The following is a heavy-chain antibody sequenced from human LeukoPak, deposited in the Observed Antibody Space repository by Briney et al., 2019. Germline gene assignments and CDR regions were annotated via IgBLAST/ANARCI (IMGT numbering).Heavy chain of an antibody. CDR1: GGSISSYY. V-gene: IGHV4-4*07. CDR2: ITASGST. Sequence: SETLSLTCTVSGGSISSYYWSWIRQTAGKGLEWIGRITASGSTNYNPSLRGRVTMSVDTSKTHFSLKLSSVTAADTAVYYCARDEERHSSAWDWGQGTLVTVSS. D-gene: IGHD6-19*01. J-gene: IGHJ4*02. CDR3: ARDEERHSSAWD.